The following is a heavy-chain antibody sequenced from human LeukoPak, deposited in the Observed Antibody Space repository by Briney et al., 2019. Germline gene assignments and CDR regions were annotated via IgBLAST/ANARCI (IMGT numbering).Heavy chain of an antibody. CDR2: ISSSGSTI. CDR3: ARDRGSYSDY. D-gene: IGHD3-16*01. V-gene: IGHV3-48*03. J-gene: IGHJ4*02. CDR1: GFTSSSHE. Sequence: GGSPRLSCAASGFTSSSHEMNGVRQAPGKGLEWVSYISSSGSTIYYADSVKGRFTISRDNAKNTLYLQMNSLRAEDTAVYYCARDRGSYSDYWGQGTLVTVSS.